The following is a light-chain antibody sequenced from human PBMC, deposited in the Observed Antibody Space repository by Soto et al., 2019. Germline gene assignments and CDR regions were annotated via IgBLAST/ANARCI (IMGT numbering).Light chain of an antibody. CDR1: SGHSTYI. J-gene: IGLJ3*02. CDR2: LEGSGTY. CDR3: ETWDSHTGV. Sequence: QPVLTQSSSASASLGSSVNLTCTLSSGHSTYIIAWHQQRPGKAPRYLMKLEGSGTYNKGSGVPDRFSGSSSGTDRYLTISNLQSEDEADYYCETWDSHTGVFGGGTQLTVL. V-gene: IGLV4-60*03.